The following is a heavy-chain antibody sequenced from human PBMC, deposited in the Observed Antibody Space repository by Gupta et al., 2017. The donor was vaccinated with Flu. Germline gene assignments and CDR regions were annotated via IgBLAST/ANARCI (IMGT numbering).Heavy chain of an antibody. CDR2: IIPKFGTP. D-gene: IGHD1-26*01. CDR3: ARDYSPEVSTYYYYYHGMDV. Sequence: QVQLVQSGAEVKMPGSSVRVSCKTSGVTFTTNAISWVRQAPGQGLEWMGGIIPKFGTPNCAPNFQDRVTISADETTRTAYMEMRSLRPEDTAVYYCARDYSPEVSTYYYYYHGMDVGGQGTTVTVSS. CDR1: GVTFTTNA. V-gene: IGHV1-69*01. J-gene: IGHJ6*02.